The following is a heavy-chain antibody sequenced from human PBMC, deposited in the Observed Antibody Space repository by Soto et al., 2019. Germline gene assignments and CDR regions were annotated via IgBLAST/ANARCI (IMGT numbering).Heavy chain of an antibody. CDR1: GGSVSSGSYY. CDR2: IYYSGST. CDR3: ARGGVLLWFGELAWNYYYGMDV. J-gene: IGHJ6*02. D-gene: IGHD3-10*01. Sequence: SETLSLTCTVSGGSVSSGSYYWSWIRQPPGKGLEWIGYIYYSGSTNYNPSLKSRVTISVDTSKNQFSLKLSSVTAADTAVYYCARGGVLLWFGELAWNYYYGMDVWGQGTTVTVSS. V-gene: IGHV4-61*01.